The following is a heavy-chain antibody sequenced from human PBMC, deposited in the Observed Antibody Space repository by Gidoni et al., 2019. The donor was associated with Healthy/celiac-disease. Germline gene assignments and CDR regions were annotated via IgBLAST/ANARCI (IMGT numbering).Heavy chain of an antibody. CDR2: IIPIFGTA. D-gene: IGHD6-13*01. Sequence: QVQLVQSGAEVKKPGSSVKVSCKASAGTFSSYAISGVRQAPEQGLEWMGGIIPIFGTANYAQKFQGRVTITADESTSTAYMELSSLRSEDTAVYYCARDPVMAAAGTGFDYWGQGTLVTVSS. V-gene: IGHV1-69*01. CDR1: AGTFSSYA. CDR3: ARDPVMAAAGTGFDY. J-gene: IGHJ4*02.